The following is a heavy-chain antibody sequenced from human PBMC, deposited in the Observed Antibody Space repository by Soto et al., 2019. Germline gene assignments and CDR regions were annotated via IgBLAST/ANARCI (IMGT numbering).Heavy chain of an antibody. CDR2: IYSGGST. J-gene: IGHJ4*02. V-gene: IGHV3-53*01. CDR3: AQRLTTLTTVFDC. D-gene: IGHD4-17*01. CDR1: GFTVSSNY. Sequence: GGSLRLSCAASGFTVSSNYMSLVRQAPGKGLECVSLIYSGGSTYYADSVKGRFTISRDNSKNILYLQMNSLRAEDTAVYYCAQRLTTLTTVFDCWGQGTLVTVSS.